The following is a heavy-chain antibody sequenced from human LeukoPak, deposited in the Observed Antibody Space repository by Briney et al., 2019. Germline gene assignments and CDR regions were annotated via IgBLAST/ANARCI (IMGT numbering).Heavy chain of an antibody. CDR2: IGPHSTFT. D-gene: IGHD2/OR15-2a*01. Sequence: ASMKVSCKSSGFTFTDHYIHWVRQGAGQGLEWMGYIGPHSTFTSSPQEFQGRVTMTRDASMSTAYMKLTRLTSDDTAVYYCVREGEGPLSKDFDYWGQGTLVTVSS. V-gene: IGHV1-2*02. CDR1: GFTFTDHY. J-gene: IGHJ4*02. CDR3: VREGEGPLSKDFDY.